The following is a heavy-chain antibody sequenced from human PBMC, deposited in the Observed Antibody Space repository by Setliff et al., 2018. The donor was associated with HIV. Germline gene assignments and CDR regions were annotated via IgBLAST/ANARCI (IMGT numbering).Heavy chain of an antibody. CDR2: IYASGST. D-gene: IGHD3-22*01. J-gene: IGHJ6*03. Sequence: PSETLSLTCNVSDDSFSTNYWSWVRQPPGKGLEWIGYIYASGSTNYNPSLKRRVTISIDTSKNQFSLKLRSVTAADTAVYYCSRETYYYDNPQYYYYYMDVWGKGTTVTVSS. V-gene: IGHV4-4*09. CDR3: SRETYYYDNPQYYYYYMDV. CDR1: DDSFSTNY.